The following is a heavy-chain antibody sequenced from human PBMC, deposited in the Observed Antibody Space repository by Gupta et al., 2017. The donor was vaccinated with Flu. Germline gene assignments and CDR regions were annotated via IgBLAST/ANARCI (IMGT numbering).Heavy chain of an antibody. CDR2: ISAYNGNT. V-gene: IGHV1-18*01. CDR1: GDTFTSYG. Sequence: QVQLVPSGAAVEKPGASVKVSCKASGDTFTSYGFNWVRQAPGQGLEWMAWISAYNGNTNYAQKFQGRVTLTTDTSTNTVYMELRSLRSDDTAVYYCAREGYNFYMDVWGKGTTVTVSP. D-gene: IGHD5-24*01. J-gene: IGHJ6*04. CDR3: AREGYNFYMDV.